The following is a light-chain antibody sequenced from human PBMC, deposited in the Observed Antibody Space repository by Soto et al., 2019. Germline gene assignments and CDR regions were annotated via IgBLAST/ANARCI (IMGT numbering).Light chain of an antibody. CDR3: QQLNKYPST. J-gene: IGKJ4*01. Sequence: IQLTQSPSSLSASVGDRVTITFRASQGISSYLGWYQQKPGKAPKLLIYDASTLQSRVPSRFSGSVSVTDFTLTISSLQPEDFAAYYCQQLNKYPSTFGGGTKVEIK. V-gene: IGKV1-9*01. CDR2: DAS. CDR1: QGISSY.